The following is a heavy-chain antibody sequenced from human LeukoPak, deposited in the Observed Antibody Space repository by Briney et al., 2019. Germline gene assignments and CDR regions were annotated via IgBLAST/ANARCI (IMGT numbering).Heavy chain of an antibody. CDR1: GDSINSGDSY. D-gene: IGHD3-22*01. Sequence: SETLSLTCSVSGDSINSGDSYWSWIRRPPGKGLEWIGSIYYSGNTYSNPSLKGRLTMSVDTSKNEFSLKLNSVTAADTAVYYCARAGQYHHNSAGYFPDYWGQGALVTVSS. J-gene: IGHJ4*02. CDR3: ARAGQYHHNSAGYFPDY. V-gene: IGHV4-30-4*01. CDR2: IYYSGNT.